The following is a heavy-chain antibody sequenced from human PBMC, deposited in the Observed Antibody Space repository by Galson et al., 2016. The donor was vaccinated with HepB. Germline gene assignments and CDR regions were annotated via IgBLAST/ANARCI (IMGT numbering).Heavy chain of an antibody. Sequence: SLRPSCAASGFTFSSYAMSWVRQAPGKGLEWVSGIRGSGTSTYYADSVKGRFTISRDNSKNTLYLQMNSLRAEDTAVYYCAKGARTGATNSYYYGMDVWGQGTTVTVSS. D-gene: IGHD1-1*01. CDR2: IRGSGTST. J-gene: IGHJ6*02. V-gene: IGHV3-23*01. CDR3: AKGARTGATNSYYYGMDV. CDR1: GFTFSSYA.